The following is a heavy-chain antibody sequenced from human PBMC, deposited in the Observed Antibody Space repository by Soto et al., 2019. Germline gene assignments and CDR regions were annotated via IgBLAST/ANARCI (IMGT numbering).Heavy chain of an antibody. V-gene: IGHV1-69*13. D-gene: IGHD3-22*01. Sequence: GASVKVSCKASGCTFSSYAISWVRQAPGQGLEWMGGIIPIFGTANYAQKFQGRVTITADESTSTAYMELSSLRSEDTAVYYCARRGFYYDSSGYFDYWGQGTLVTVSS. CDR2: IIPIFGTA. CDR3: ARRGFYYDSSGYFDY. CDR1: GCTFSSYA. J-gene: IGHJ4*02.